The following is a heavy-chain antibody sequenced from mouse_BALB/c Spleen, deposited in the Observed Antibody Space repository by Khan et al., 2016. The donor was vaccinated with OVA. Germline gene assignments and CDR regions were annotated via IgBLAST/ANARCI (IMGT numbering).Heavy chain of an antibody. J-gene: IGHJ4*01. D-gene: IGHD1-1*01. Sequence: DLVKPGASVKLSCKASGYTFTSYWINWIKQRPGQGLEWIGHISPGGGSPYYNEGFTVKATLTVDTSSTTAYIQLSSLSSEDSAVYFCARSNYYGSGLYAMDYWGQGTSVTVSS. CDR2: ISPGGGSP. CDR1: GYTFTSYW. CDR3: ARSNYYGSGLYAMDY. V-gene: IGHV1S41*01.